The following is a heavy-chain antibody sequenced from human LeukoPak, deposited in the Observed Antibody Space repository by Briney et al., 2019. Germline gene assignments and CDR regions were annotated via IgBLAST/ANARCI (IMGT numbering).Heavy chain of an antibody. CDR3: ARVNYYDGSGYFDYFQH. CDR2: IIPIFGTA. V-gene: IGHV1-69*06. D-gene: IGHD3-22*01. CDR1: GGTFSSYA. J-gene: IGHJ1*01. Sequence: SVKVSCKASGGTFSSYAISWVRQAPGQGPEWMGRIIPIFGTANYAQKFQGRVTITADKSTSTAYMELSSLRSEDTAVYYCARVNYYDGSGYFDYFQHWGQGTLVTVSS.